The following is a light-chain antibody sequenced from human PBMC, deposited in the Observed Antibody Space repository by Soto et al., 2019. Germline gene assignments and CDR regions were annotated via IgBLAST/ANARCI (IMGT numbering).Light chain of an antibody. CDR3: QQYNTYSPRNP. Sequence: IQMTQSPFTLSASLGDRVTITCRASQSISSWLAWYQQKPGKAPKLLIYKASSLESGVPSRFSGSGSGTEFTLTISSLQPDDFATYYCQQYNTYSPRNPFGQGTKVDIK. V-gene: IGKV1-5*03. CDR1: QSISSW. J-gene: IGKJ1*01. CDR2: KAS.